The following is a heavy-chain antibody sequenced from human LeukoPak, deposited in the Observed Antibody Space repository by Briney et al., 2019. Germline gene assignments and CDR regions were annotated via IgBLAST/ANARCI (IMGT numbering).Heavy chain of an antibody. CDR2: IYYSGST. CDR1: GASISSYY. CDR3: ARDASIAVAGTDI. V-gene: IGHV4-59*01. D-gene: IGHD6-19*01. Sequence: PSETLSLTCTVSGASISSYYWSWIRQPPGKGLEWIGYIYYSGSTNYNPSLKSRVTISVDTSKNQFSLKLSSVTAADTAVYYCARDASIAVAGTDIWGQGTMVTVSS. J-gene: IGHJ3*02.